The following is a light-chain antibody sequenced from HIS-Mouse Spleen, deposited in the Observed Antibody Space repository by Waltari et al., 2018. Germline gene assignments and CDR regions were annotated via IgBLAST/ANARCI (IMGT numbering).Light chain of an antibody. V-gene: IGLV2-14*03. CDR3: SSYTSSSTEV. CDR2: DVS. Sequence: QSALTQPASVSGSPGQSITISCTGTSSDVGGYNYVPWYQQHPGKAPKLMIYDVSNRPSGVSNRFSGSKSGNPASLTISGLQAEDEADYYCSSYTSSSTEVFGGGTKLTVL. J-gene: IGLJ2*01. CDR1: SSDVGGYNY.